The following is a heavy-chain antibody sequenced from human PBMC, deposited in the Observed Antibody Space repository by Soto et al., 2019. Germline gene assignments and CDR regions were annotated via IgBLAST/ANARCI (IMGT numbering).Heavy chain of an antibody. D-gene: IGHD6-19*01. CDR3: TRVLSGWYFDY. CDR1: GYIFTSHL. Sequence: PGESLKISCKASGYIFTSHLIGWVRRMPGKGLEWLGIIYPGDSDTRYSPSFQGQVTISADKSITTAYLQWSSLEASDTAMYYCTRVLSGWYFDYWGQGALVTVSS. V-gene: IGHV5-51*01. CDR2: IYPGDSDT. J-gene: IGHJ4*02.